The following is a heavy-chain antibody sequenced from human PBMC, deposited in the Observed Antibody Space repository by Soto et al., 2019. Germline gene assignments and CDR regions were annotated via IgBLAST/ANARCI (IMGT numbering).Heavy chain of an antibody. J-gene: IGHJ6*02. D-gene: IGHD6-19*01. CDR2: ISGSGGST. Sequence: PGGSLRLSCAASGFTFSSYAMSWVRQAPGKGLEWVSAISGSGGSTYYADSVKGRFTISRDNSKNTLYLQMNSLRAEDTAVYYCAKCQVAVAHYYYYYGMDVWGQGTTVTVSS. CDR3: AKCQVAVAHYYYYYGMDV. V-gene: IGHV3-23*01. CDR1: GFTFSSYA.